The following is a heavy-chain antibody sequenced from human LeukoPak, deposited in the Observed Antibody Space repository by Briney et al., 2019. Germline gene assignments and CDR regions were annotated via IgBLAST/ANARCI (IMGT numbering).Heavy chain of an antibody. Sequence: GESLKISCKGSGYSFTSYWIGWVRQMPGKGLEWMGIIYPGDSDTRYSPSFQGQVTISADKSISTAYLQWSSLKASDTAMYYCARHRTPYGSGSYFYDAFDIWGQGTMVTVSS. CDR2: IYPGDSDT. D-gene: IGHD3-10*01. V-gene: IGHV5-51*01. J-gene: IGHJ3*02. CDR1: GYSFTSYW. CDR3: ARHRTPYGSGSYFYDAFDI.